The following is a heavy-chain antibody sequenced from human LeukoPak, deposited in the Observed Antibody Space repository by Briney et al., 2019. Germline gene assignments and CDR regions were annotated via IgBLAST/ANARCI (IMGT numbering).Heavy chain of an antibody. CDR2: ISYDGSNK. D-gene: IGHD2-2*01. CDR3: ARERGDIVVVPAAPPSYGMDV. Sequence: PGRSLGLSCAASGFTFSSYGMHWVRQAPGKGLEWVAVISYDGSNKYYADSVKGRFTISRDNSKNTLYLQMNSLRAEDTAVYYCARERGDIVVVPAAPPSYGMDVWGQGTTVTVSS. V-gene: IGHV3-30*03. CDR1: GFTFSSYG. J-gene: IGHJ6*02.